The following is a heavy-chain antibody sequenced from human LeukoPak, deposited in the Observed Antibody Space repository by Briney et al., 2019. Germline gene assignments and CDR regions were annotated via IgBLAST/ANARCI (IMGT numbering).Heavy chain of an antibody. D-gene: IGHD3-22*01. Sequence: ASVKVSCKASGYTFTGYYMHWVRQAPGQGLEWMGWISAYNGNTNYAQKLQGRVTMTTDTSTSTAYMELRSPRSDDTAVYYCAREGGSSGYYYDDAFDIWGQGTMVTVSS. CDR2: ISAYNGNT. V-gene: IGHV1-18*04. CDR3: AREGGSSGYYYDDAFDI. J-gene: IGHJ3*02. CDR1: GYTFTGYY.